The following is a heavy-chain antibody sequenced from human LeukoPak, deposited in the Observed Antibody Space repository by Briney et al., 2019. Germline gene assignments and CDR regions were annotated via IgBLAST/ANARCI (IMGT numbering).Heavy chain of an antibody. V-gene: IGHV5-51*01. D-gene: IGHD6-13*01. CDR1: GYSFTSYW. CDR2: IYPGDSDT. CDR3: ARSSSSWYGGSDY. J-gene: IGHJ4*02. Sequence: GESLKISCKGSGYSFTSYWIGWVRQMPGKGLEWMGIIYPGDSDTKYSPSFQGQVTISADKSISTAYLQWSSLKASDTAMYYCARSSSSWYGGSDYWGQGTLVTVSS.